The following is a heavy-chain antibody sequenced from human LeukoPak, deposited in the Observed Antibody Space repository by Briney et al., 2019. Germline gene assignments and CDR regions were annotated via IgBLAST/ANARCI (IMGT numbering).Heavy chain of an antibody. D-gene: IGHD1-26*01. Sequence: PSETLSLTCAVYGGSFSGYYWSWIRQPPGKGLEWIGHIYYSGTTNYNPSLKSRVTISVDTSKNQFSLKLSSVTAADTAVYYCASFPGTSRFEYWGQGTLVTVSS. CDR3: ASFPGTSRFEY. CDR1: GGSFSGYY. J-gene: IGHJ4*02. CDR2: IYYSGTT. V-gene: IGHV4-59*01.